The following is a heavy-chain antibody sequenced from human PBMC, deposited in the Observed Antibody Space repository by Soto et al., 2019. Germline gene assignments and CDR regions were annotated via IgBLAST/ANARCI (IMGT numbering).Heavy chain of an antibody. D-gene: IGHD2-2*01. J-gene: IGHJ6*02. V-gene: IGHV3-30*18. CDR3: AKDLEGYCTTTSCYTYFGLDV. Sequence: GGSLRLSCAASGFTFSSYVMHWVRQAPGKGLEWVAVISYDGSNKYYADSVKGRFTISRDNSKHTLYLQMNSLRPKDTAVYYCAKDLEGYCTTTSCYTYFGLDVWGQGTTVTVSS. CDR2: ISYDGSNK. CDR1: GFTFSSYV.